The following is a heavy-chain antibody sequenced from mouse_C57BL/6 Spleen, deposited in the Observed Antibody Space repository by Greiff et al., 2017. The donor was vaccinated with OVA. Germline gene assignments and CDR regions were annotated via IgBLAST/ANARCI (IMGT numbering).Heavy chain of an antibody. V-gene: IGHV1-53*01. J-gene: IGHJ2*01. CDR1: GYTFTSYW. Sequence: QVQLQQSGTELVKPGASVKLSCKASGYTFTSYWMHWVKQRPGQGLEWIGNINPSNGGTNYNEKFKSKATLTVDKSSSTAYMQLSSLTSGDSAVYYCARGLLLRNYFDYWGQGTTLTVSS. CDR3: ARGLLLRNYFDY. D-gene: IGHD1-1*01. CDR2: INPSNGGT.